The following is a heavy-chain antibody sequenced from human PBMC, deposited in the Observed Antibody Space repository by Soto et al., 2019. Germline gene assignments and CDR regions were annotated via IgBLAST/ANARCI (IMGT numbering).Heavy chain of an antibody. V-gene: IGHV3-23*01. D-gene: IGHD6-13*01. CDR3: AKGHSSHFDY. CDR1: GFFFSTYA. CDR2: TSGSGINT. J-gene: IGHJ4*02. Sequence: PGGSLRLSCTASGFFFSTYAMSWVRQAPGKGLEWVSATSGSGINTYYADSVRGRFTISRDNSKNTLYLQMNSLRAEDTAVYYCAKGHSSHFDYWGQGTLVTVSS.